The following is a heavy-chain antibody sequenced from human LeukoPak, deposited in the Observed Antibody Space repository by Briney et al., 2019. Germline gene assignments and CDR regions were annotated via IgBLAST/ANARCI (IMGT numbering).Heavy chain of an antibody. CDR1: GFTFSSYW. J-gene: IGHJ6*02. D-gene: IGHD2-15*01. CDR2: INSDGSST. V-gene: IGHV3-74*01. CDR3: ARDYVGYCSGGSCYSKYYYGMDV. Sequence: QSGGSLRLSCAASGFTFSSYWMHWVRQAPGEGLVWVSRINSDGSSTSYADSVKGRFTISRDNAKNTLYLQMNSLRAEDTAVYYCARDYVGYCSGGSCYSKYYYGMDVWGQGTTVTVSS.